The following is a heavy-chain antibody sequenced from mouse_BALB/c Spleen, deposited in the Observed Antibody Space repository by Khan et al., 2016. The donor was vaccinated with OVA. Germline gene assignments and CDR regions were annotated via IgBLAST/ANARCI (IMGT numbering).Heavy chain of an antibody. Sequence: QIQLVQSGPELKKPGETVKISCKASGYTFTNYGMNWVKQAPGKGLKWMGWINSNTGEATYADDFKGRFAFSLETSASTAYLPIKNLKNEDTATYFCVRGGRRAMDYWGQGTSVTVSS. CDR2: INSNTGEA. CDR3: VRGGRRAMDY. J-gene: IGHJ4*01. CDR1: GYTFTNYG. D-gene: IGHD3-3*01. V-gene: IGHV9-3-1*01.